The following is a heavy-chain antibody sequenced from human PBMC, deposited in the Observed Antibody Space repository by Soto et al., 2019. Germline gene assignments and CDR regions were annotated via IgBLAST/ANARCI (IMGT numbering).Heavy chain of an antibody. D-gene: IGHD3-9*01. CDR3: AHTFALLTGYTWFDS. CDR2: IYWNDDK. Sequence: TTVNHTQTLRLACPFSGFSLNTSTVGVGWIRQPPGKALEWLALIYWNDDKRYSPSLKSRLTITKDTSKNQVVLTMTNMDPVDTATYYCAHTFALLTGYTWFDSWGQGTLVTVSS. J-gene: IGHJ5*01. CDR1: GFSLNTSTVG. V-gene: IGHV2-5*01.